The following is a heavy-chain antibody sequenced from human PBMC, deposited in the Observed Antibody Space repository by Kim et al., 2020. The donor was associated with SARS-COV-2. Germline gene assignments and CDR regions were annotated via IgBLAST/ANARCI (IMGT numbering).Heavy chain of an antibody. V-gene: IGHV4-61*02. J-gene: IGHJ6*02. Sequence: SETLSLTCTVSGGSISSGSYYWSWIRQPAGKGLEWIGRIYTSGSTNYNPSLKSRVTISVDTSKNQFSLKLSSVTAADTAVYYCARDGRRQGDLNMDVWGQGTTVTVSS. D-gene: IGHD2-21*02. CDR1: GGSISSGSYY. CDR2: IYTSGST. CDR3: ARDGRRQGDLNMDV.